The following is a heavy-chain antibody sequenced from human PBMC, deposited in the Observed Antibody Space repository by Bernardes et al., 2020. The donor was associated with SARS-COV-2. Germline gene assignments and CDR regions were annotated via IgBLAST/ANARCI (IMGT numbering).Heavy chain of an antibody. J-gene: IGHJ4*02. CDR1: GGSIGSYF. CDR2: IYTRGAP. V-gene: IGHV4-4*07. D-gene: IGHD6-19*01. CDR3: ARSTESSYRTVWYGFAIDY. Sequence: SETLSLTRTISGGSIGSYFWSWIRQPAGRGLEWIGRIYTRGAPIYNPSLKSRVTMSVETSKNQFSLKLNSVTAADTAVYYCARSTESSYRTVWYGFAIDYWGQGTLVTVSS.